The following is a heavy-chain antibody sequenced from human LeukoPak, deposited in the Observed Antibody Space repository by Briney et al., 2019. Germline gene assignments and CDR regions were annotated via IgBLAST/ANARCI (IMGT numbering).Heavy chain of an antibody. CDR1: GFTFSSYG. J-gene: IGHJ4*02. CDR2: IRYDGSNK. Sequence: GGSLRLSCAASGFTFSSYGMHWVRQAPGKGLEWVAFIRYDGSNKYYADSVKGRFTISRDNSKNTLYLQMNSLRAEDTAVYYCAKDEGRYSYGIGFDYWGQGPLVTVSS. D-gene: IGHD5-18*01. V-gene: IGHV3-30*02. CDR3: AKDEGRYSYGIGFDY.